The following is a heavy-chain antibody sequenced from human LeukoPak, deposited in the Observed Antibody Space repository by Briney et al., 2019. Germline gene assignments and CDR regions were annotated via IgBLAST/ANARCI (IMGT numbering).Heavy chain of an antibody. D-gene: IGHD6-13*01. CDR2: ISYDGSNK. CDR1: GFTFSSYA. J-gene: IGHJ4*02. V-gene: IGHV3-30-3*01. CDR3: AREPGIAAAGDTIRFDY. Sequence: GGSLRLSCAASGFTFSSYAMHWVRQAPGKGLEWVAVISYDGSNKYYADSVKGRFTISRDNSKNTLYLQMNSLRAEDTAVYYCAREPGIAAAGDTIRFDYWGQGTLVTVSS.